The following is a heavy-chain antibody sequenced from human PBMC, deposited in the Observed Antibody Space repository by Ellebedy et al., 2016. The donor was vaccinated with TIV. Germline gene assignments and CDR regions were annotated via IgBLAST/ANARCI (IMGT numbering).Heavy chain of an antibody. CDR2: ISSGSITI. CDR1: GLSLRNYN. Sequence: PGGSLRLSCEASGLSLRNYNMNWVRQAQGRGLEWVSCISSGSITIYYASSVKGRFTLPRDNAKNSLYLQMNSLRDEDTAVYYCAIPYDGGSYVHWDWGQGTLVTVSS. V-gene: IGHV3-48*02. J-gene: IGHJ4*02. CDR3: AIPYDGGSYVHWD. D-gene: IGHD2-21*01.